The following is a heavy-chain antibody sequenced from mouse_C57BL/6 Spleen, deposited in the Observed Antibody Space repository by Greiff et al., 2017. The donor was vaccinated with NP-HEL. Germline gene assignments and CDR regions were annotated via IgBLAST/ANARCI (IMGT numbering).Heavy chain of an antibody. D-gene: IGHD2-5*01. J-gene: IGHJ4*01. CDR2: ISSGSSTI. CDR3: ARPYSNYVSYAMDY. V-gene: IGHV5-17*01. Sequence: EVKLMESGGGLVKPGGSLKLSCAASGFTFSDYGMHWVRQAPEKGLEWVAYISSGSSTIYYADTVKGRFTISRDNAKNTLFLQMTSLRSEDTAMYYCARPYSNYVSYAMDYWGQGTSVTVSS. CDR1: GFTFSDYG.